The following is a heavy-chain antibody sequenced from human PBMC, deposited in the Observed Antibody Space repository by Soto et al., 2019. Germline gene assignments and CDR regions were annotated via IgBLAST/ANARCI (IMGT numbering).Heavy chain of an antibody. CDR1: GGTFSSYA. Sequence: QVQLVQSGAEVKKPGSSVKVSCKASGGTFSSYAISWVRQAPGQGLEWMGGIIPICGTANYAQKVQGRVTITDDESTSTDYMELSSMRSEDTGVYYCARGIAGHRSGYYLLYYYGMDVWGQGTTVTVPS. J-gene: IGHJ6*02. D-gene: IGHD3-22*01. CDR2: IIPICGTA. CDR3: ARGIAGHRSGYYLLYYYGMDV. V-gene: IGHV1-69*01.